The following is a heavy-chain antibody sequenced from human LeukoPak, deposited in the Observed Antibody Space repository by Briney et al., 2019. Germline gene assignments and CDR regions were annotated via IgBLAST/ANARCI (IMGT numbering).Heavy chain of an antibody. J-gene: IGHJ3*02. CDR3: ARVSYYDSSGFDAFDI. Sequence: ASVKVSCKASGYTFTSYGISWVRQAPGQGLEWMGWISAYNGNTNYAQKLQGRVTMTTDTSTSTAYMELRSLRSDDTAVYYCARVSYYDSSGFDAFDIWGQGTMATVSS. CDR2: ISAYNGNT. D-gene: IGHD3-22*01. V-gene: IGHV1-18*01. CDR1: GYTFTSYG.